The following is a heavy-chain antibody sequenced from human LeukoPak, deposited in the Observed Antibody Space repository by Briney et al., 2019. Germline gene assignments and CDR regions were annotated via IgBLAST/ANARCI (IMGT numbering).Heavy chain of an antibody. J-gene: IGHJ4*02. V-gene: IGHV4-34*01. Sequence: PSETLSLTCAAYGGSFSGYYWSWIRQPPGKGLEWIGEINHSGSTNYNPSLKSRVTISVDTSKNQFSLKLSSVTAADTAVYYCARSSSGWYKRYFDYWGQGTLVTVSS. CDR1: GGSFSGYY. CDR3: ARSSSGWYKRYFDY. CDR2: INHSGST. D-gene: IGHD6-19*01.